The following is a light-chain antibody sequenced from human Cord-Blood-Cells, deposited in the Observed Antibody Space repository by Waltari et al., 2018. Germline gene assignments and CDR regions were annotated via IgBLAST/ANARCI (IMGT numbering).Light chain of an antibody. CDR3: YSTDSSGNHYV. CDR2: EDS. Sequence: SYELSQPPSVSVTPGQTARSPCSGDALPEKHAYSSPQKSGQAPVLVIYEDSKRPSGILERFSGSSPGAMATLTISGAQVEDDSDYYCYSTDSSGNHYVFGTGTKVAVL. V-gene: IGLV3-10*01. J-gene: IGLJ1*01. CDR1: ALPEKH.